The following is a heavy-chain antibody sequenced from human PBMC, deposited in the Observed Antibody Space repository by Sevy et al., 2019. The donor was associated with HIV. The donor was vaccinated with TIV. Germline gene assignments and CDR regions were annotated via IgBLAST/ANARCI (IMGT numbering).Heavy chain of an antibody. CDR3: ERRGSVELPARGWFDP. J-gene: IGHJ5*02. CDR1: GYEFSDYW. Sequence: GESLKISCKGSGYEFSDYWIGWVRQMPGKGLEWMGSIYPDDSDTRYSPSFQGQVTLLVDKSINTAYLQWTSLKASDTAMYYCERRGSVELPARGWFDPWVQGTLVTVSS. CDR2: IYPDDSDT. V-gene: IGHV5-51*01. D-gene: IGHD3-16*01.